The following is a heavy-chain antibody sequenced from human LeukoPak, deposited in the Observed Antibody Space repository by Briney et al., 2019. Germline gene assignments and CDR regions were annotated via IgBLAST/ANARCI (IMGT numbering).Heavy chain of an antibody. V-gene: IGHV1-2*02. Sequence: ASVKVSCKASEYTFTAYYVHWVRQAPGQGLGWMGWINPNSGDTNFAQNFQGRVTMTRDTSISTVYMELSRLRSDDTAVYYCASSTTVWVDYWGQGTLVTVSS. CDR3: ASSTTVWVDY. D-gene: IGHD4-17*01. CDR1: EYTFTAYY. CDR2: INPNSGDT. J-gene: IGHJ4*02.